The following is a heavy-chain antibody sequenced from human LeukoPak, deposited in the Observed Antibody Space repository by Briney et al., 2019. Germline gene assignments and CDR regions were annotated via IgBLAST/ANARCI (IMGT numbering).Heavy chain of an antibody. D-gene: IGHD4-17*01. J-gene: IGHJ6*02. CDR3: ARSHPDYAKNYYYYYGMGV. CDR2: INPNSGGT. Sequence: ASVKVSCKASGYTFTGYYMHWVRQAPGQGLEWMGWINPNSGGTNYAQKFQGRVTMTRDTSISTAYMELSRLRSDDTAVYYCARSHPDYAKNYYYYYGMGVWGQGTTVTVSS. CDR1: GYTFTGYY. V-gene: IGHV1-2*02.